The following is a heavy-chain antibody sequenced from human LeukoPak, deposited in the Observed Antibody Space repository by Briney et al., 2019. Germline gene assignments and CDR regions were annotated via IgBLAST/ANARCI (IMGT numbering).Heavy chain of an antibody. CDR3: ARGAGLRYGSDY. Sequence: GGSLRLSCAASGFILSNYWMSWVRQAPGKGLEWVTNIKSDGSEINYVDSVKGRFTISRDNAKNSLYLQMNSLRAEDPAVYYCARGAGLRYGSDYWGQGTLVTVFS. CDR1: GFILSNYW. D-gene: IGHD3-9*01. J-gene: IGHJ4*02. V-gene: IGHV3-7*03. CDR2: IKSDGSEI.